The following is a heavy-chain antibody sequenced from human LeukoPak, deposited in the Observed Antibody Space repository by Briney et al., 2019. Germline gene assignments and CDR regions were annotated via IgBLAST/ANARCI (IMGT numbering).Heavy chain of an antibody. J-gene: IGHJ4*02. D-gene: IGHD3-22*01. Sequence: ASVKVSCKASGYTFTSYGISWVRQTPGQGLEWMGWISAYNGNTNYAQKLQGRVTMTTDTSTSTAYMELRSLRSDDTAVYYCARVDTRDSSVGYWGQGTLVTVSS. V-gene: IGHV1-18*01. CDR3: ARVDTRDSSVGY. CDR1: GYTFTSYG. CDR2: ISAYNGNT.